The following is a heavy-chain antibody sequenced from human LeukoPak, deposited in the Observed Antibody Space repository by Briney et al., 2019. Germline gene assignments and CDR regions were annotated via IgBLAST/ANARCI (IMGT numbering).Heavy chain of an antibody. J-gene: IGHJ4*02. CDR2: ISYDGSNK. D-gene: IGHD2-2*02. V-gene: IGHV3-30-3*01. Sequence: PGRSLRLSCAASGFTFSSYAMHWVRQAPGKGLEWVAVISYDGSNKYYADSVKGRFTISRDNSKNTLYLQMNSLRAEDTAVYYYASGKQYTPVHFDYWGQGTLVTVSS. CDR3: ASGKQYTPVHFDY. CDR1: GFTFSSYA.